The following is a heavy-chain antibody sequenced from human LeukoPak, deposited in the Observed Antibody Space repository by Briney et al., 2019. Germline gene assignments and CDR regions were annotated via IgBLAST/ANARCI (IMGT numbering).Heavy chain of an antibody. Sequence: GGSLRLSCAASGFTFSSYGMHWFRQAPGKGLEWVAFIRYDGSNKYYAESVKGRFTISRDNSKNTLYLQMNSLRAEDTAVYYCAKDGVTMVRGVSKDYYYYMDVWGKGTTVTVSS. CDR3: AKDGVTMVRGVSKDYYYYMDV. J-gene: IGHJ6*03. D-gene: IGHD3-10*01. CDR2: IRYDGSNK. CDR1: GFTFSSYG. V-gene: IGHV3-30*02.